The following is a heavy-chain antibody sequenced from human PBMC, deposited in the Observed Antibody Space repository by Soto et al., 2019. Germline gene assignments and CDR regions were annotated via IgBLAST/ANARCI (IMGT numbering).Heavy chain of an antibody. CDR3: AMCFGDPTALDP. J-gene: IGHJ5*02. CDR2: SYYSGST. Sequence: LSLACTVSGGSISSDYWGWVRQHPGKGLEWMGYSYYSGSTNYNPSLKIRVTISVDTSKNQFSMKLSSVTAADTDVYYCAMCFGDPTALDPWGQGTPVHVYS. CDR1: GGSISSDY. D-gene: IGHD3-10*01. V-gene: IGHV4-59*01.